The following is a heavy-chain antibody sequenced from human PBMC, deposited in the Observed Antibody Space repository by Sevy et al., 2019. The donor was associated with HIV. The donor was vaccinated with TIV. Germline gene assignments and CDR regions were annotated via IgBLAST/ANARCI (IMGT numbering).Heavy chain of an antibody. J-gene: IGHJ4*02. CDR3: AGGFWSGFDY. CDR1: GFIFSSYA. V-gene: IGHV3-23*01. D-gene: IGHD3-3*01. CDR2: ISGHGGST. Sequence: GGSLRLSCAASGFIFSSYAMSWDRQAPGKGLEWVSTISGHGGSTYYAYSVKGRFTISRDNSKNTLDLQMNSLRAEDTAVYYCAGGFWSGFDYWGQGTLVTVSS.